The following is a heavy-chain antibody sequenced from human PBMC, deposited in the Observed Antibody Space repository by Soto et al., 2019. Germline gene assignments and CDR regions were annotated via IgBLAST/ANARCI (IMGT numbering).Heavy chain of an antibody. Sequence: QVQLVESGGGVVQPGRSLRLSCAASGFTFSSYAMHWVRQAPGKGLEWVVITSYDGSNKYYADSVEGRFTISRDNSKNTLSLQMNSLRAEDTAVYYWVREMTAPSGYYYGLDVWGQGTTVTVSS. V-gene: IGHV3-30-3*01. CDR3: VREMTAPSGYYYGLDV. J-gene: IGHJ6*02. CDR2: TSYDGSNK. D-gene: IGHD5-18*01. CDR1: GFTFSSYA.